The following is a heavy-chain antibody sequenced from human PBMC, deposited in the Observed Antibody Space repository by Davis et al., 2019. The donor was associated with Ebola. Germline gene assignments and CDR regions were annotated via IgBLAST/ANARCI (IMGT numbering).Heavy chain of an antibody. V-gene: IGHV3-21*04. Sequence: GESLKISCAASGFSFSTYTMKWVRQAPGKGLEWVSSISSTTSMYDYIYYADSVKGRFTISRDNSRNTLYLQMNSLRAEDTAVYYCARDSGWSGVVSWGQGTLVTVSS. D-gene: IGHD6-19*01. CDR3: ARDSGWSGVVS. CDR1: GFSFSTYT. CDR2: ISSTTSMYDYI. J-gene: IGHJ5*01.